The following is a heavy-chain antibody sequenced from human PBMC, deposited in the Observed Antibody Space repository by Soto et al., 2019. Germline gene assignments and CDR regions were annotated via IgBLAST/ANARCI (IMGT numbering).Heavy chain of an antibody. CDR1: GFSFSNAW. Sequence: GGSLRLSCAASGFSFSNAWMSWVRQAPGKGLEWVGRIKIKIDGETTDYAAPVKGRFTISRDDSKDTLYLKMSSLKTEDTAVYYCTTGPIAADGGDFYYCYGVDVWGQGTTVTVSS. D-gene: IGHD6-13*01. J-gene: IGHJ6*02. V-gene: IGHV3-15*01. CDR2: IKIKIDGETT. CDR3: TTGPIAADGGDFYYCYGVDV.